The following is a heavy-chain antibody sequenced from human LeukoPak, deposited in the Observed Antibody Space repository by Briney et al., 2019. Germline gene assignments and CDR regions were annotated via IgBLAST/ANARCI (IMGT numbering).Heavy chain of an antibody. CDR2: IYPGDSDT. V-gene: IGHV5-51*01. D-gene: IGHD3-10*01. CDR3: ARALLWFGESHYGMDV. Sequence: GESLKISCKGSGYSFTSYWIGWVRPMPGKGLEWMGIIYPGDSDTRYSPSFQGQVTISADKSISTAYLQWSSLKASDTAMYYCARALLWFGESHYGMDVWGQGTTVTVSS. CDR1: GYSFTSYW. J-gene: IGHJ6*02.